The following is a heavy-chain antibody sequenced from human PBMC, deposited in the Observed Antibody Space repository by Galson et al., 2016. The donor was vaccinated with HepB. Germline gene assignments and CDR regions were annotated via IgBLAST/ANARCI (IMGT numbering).Heavy chain of an antibody. V-gene: IGHV3-7*03. J-gene: IGHJ4*02. CDR1: GFSFSSYW. Sequence: SLRLSCAASGFSFSSYWMSWVRQTPGKGLEWVANIKQDGSVKTYVDSVKGRFTISRDNAKNTLYLQMNSLRAEDTAVYYCERLLYSTLIPDFDSWGQGTLGTVSS. D-gene: IGHD6-13*01. CDR3: ERLLYSTLIPDFDS. CDR2: IKQDGSVK.